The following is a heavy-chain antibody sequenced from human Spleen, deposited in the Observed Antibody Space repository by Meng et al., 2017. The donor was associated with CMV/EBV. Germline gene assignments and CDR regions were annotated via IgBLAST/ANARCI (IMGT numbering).Heavy chain of an antibody. CDR2: IYLSGTT. Sequence: SETLSLTCSVSNYSISSGYYWGWVRQSPARGLEWIGSIYLSGTTYYNPSLKSRLTMSVDTSKNQFSLKVTSVTAADTAVYHCARIGPTTFDYWGQGTVVIVSS. CDR3: ARIGPTTFDY. V-gene: IGHV4-38-2*01. D-gene: IGHD4-17*01. J-gene: IGHJ4*02. CDR1: NYSISSGYY.